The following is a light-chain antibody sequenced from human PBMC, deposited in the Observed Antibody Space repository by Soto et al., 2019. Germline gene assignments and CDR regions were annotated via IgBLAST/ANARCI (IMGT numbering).Light chain of an antibody. J-gene: IGKJ1*01. Sequence: EILLTQPPVTLSLSPWEVATRSCRASQSVSRYLAWYQQKTDQAPRLLIYDAFNRATGIPARFRGSGYGADLTITISSMKNEDFATYLCLQDYGYTWTFGQGTKVDIK. CDR3: LQDYGYTWT. V-gene: IGKV3-11*01. CDR1: QSVSRY. CDR2: DAF.